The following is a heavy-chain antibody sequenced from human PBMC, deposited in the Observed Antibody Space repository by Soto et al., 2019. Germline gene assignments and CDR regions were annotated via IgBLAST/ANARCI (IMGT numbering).Heavy chain of an antibody. Sequence: QITLKEAGPTLVKPTQTLTLTCTFSGFSLTTSEVGVGWIRQPPGKALECLALIYWDDDKRYSPSLESRLTITQDTSKNQVVLSMTNMGPVDTATYYCAHRREAHGDSFDYWGQGTLVTVS. J-gene: IGHJ4*02. CDR2: IYWDDDK. D-gene: IGHD4-17*01. CDR1: GFSLTTSEVG. V-gene: IGHV2-5*02. CDR3: AHRREAHGDSFDY.